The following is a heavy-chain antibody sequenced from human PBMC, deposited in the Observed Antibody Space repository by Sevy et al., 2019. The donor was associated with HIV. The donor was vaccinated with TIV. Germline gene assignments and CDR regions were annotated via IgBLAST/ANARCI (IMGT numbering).Heavy chain of an antibody. CDR3: AADYGSGGSCYYYYRDV. V-gene: IGHV1-58*01. CDR1: GFTFTSSA. CDR2: IVVGSGNT. D-gene: IGHD2-15*01. J-gene: IGHJ6*03. Sequence: ASVKVSCKASGFTFTSSAVQWVRQARGQRLEWIGWIVVGSGNTNYAQKFQERVTITKDMSTSTDYMELSSPRSENTAVYYCAADYGSGGSCYYYYRDVWGKGTTVTVSS.